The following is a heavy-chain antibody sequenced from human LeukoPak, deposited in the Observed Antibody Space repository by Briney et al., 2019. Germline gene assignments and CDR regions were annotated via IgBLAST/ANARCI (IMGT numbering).Heavy chain of an antibody. CDR2: IYYSGST. V-gene: IGHV4-31*03. Sequence: SETLSLTCTVSGGSISSGGYYWSWIRQHPGKGLEWIGYIYYSGSTYYNPSLKSRVTISVDTSKNQFSLKLSSVTAADTAVYYCARGSRRHSTTWYPDDAFDIWGQGTMVTVSS. CDR3: ARGSRRHSTTWYPDDAFDI. J-gene: IGHJ3*02. CDR1: GGSISSGGYY. D-gene: IGHD6-13*01.